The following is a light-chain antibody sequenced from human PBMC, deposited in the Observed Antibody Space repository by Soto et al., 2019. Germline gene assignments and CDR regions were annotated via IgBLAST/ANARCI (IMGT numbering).Light chain of an antibody. CDR2: GAA. CDR1: QSISGN. CDR3: QMYNNWVGT. Sequence: EIVMTQSPAILSVSPGERATLSCRANQSISGNLAWYQQKPGQAPRRLIYGAATRATGIPARFSGSGSGTDFTLTINSLQSEDFAVYYCQMYNNWVGTFGGGTKVDI. J-gene: IGKJ4*01. V-gene: IGKV3-15*01.